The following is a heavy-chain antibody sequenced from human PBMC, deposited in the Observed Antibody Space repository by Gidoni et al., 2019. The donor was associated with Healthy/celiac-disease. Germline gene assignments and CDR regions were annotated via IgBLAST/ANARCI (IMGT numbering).Heavy chain of an antibody. D-gene: IGHD5-12*01. CDR1: GYTFTSYG. CDR2: ISAYNGNT. J-gene: IGHJ6*02. CDR3: ARVKDIVATLIATYYYYYGMDV. V-gene: IGHV1-18*04. Sequence: QVQLVQSGAEVKKPGASVKVSCKASGYTFTSYGIIWVRQAPGQGLEWMGWISAYNGNTNYAQKLQGRVTMTTDTSTSTAYMELRSLRSDDTAVYYCARVKDIVATLIATYYYYYGMDVWGQGTTVTVSS.